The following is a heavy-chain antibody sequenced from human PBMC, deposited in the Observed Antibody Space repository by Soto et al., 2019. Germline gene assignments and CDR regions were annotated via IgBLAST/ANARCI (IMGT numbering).Heavy chain of an antibody. CDR1: GGSFSGYY. CDR3: ARPANAHSASSGYHHDAFDI. V-gene: IGHV4-34*01. CDR2: INYNGGA. Sequence: VQLQQWGAGLLKPSETLSLTCAVYGGSFSGYYWSWIRLIPGKGREWIGEINYNGGANYNPSLKSRVTMSVDTSKNQFSVKMRFVTAADTALYYCARPANAHSASSGYHHDAFDIWGQGRKVTVSS. J-gene: IGHJ3*02. D-gene: IGHD3-22*01.